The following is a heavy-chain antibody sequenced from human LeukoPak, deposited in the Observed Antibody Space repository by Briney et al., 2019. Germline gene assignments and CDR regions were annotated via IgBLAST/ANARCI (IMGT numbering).Heavy chain of an antibody. D-gene: IGHD3-10*01. CDR2: INPNSGGT. CDR1: GYTFTDYY. Sequence: GASVKVSCKASGYTFTDYYMHWVRQAPGKGLEWMGWINPNSGGTNSAQNFQGRVTVTWDTSISTAYMELSSLTSDDTAIYYCARDNRRCGSGSYFHYWGQGTLVTVS. V-gene: IGHV1-2*02. J-gene: IGHJ4*02. CDR3: ARDNRRCGSGSYFHY.